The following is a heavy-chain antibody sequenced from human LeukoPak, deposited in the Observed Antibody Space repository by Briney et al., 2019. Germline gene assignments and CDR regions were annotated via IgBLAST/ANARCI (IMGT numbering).Heavy chain of an antibody. CDR3: ARDTVLRWIIDY. Sequence: ASVKVSCKGSGYTFTGYYMHWVRQAPGQGLGWVGWINPNSGGTNYAQKFQGRVTRTRDTSISTAYMELSRLRSDDTAVYYCARDTVLRWIIDYWGQGTLVTVSS. J-gene: IGHJ4*02. CDR2: INPNSGGT. D-gene: IGHD4-23*01. V-gene: IGHV1-2*02. CDR1: GYTFTGYY.